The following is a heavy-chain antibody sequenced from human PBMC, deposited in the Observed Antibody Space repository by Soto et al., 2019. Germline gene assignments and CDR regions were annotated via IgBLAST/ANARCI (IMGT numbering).Heavy chain of an antibody. V-gene: IGHV1-2*04. J-gene: IGHJ6*02. CDR1: GYTFTGYY. CDR2: INPNSGGT. CDR3: ARELRGVIIGTHYYYGMDV. Sequence: GASVKVSCKASGYTFTGYYMDWVRQAPGQGLEWMGWINPNSGGTNYAQKFQGWVTMTRDTSISTAYMELSRLRSDDAAVYYCARELRGVIIGTHYYYGMDVWGQGTTVTVSS. D-gene: IGHD3-10*01.